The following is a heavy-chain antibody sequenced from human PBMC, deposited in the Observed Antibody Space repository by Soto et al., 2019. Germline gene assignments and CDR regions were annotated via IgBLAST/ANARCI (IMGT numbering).Heavy chain of an antibody. D-gene: IGHD5-12*01. CDR2: IYHSGST. J-gene: IGHJ5*02. Sequence: SETLSLTCAVSGGSISSGGYSWSWIRQPPGKGLEWIGYIYHSGSTYYNPSLKSRVTISVDRSKNQFSLKLSSVTAADTAVYYCAGSRDIVGSINWFDPWGQGTLVTVSS. CDR3: AGSRDIVGSINWFDP. V-gene: IGHV4-30-2*01. CDR1: GGSISSGGYS.